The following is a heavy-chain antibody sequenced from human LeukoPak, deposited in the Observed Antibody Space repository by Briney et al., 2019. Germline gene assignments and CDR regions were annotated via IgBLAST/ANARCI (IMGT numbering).Heavy chain of an antibody. V-gene: IGHV4-39*01. CDR1: GGSISSSSYY. CDR2: IYYSGST. D-gene: IGHD2-2*01. Sequence: KPSETLSLTCTVSGGSISSSSYYWGWIRQPPGKGLEWIGSIYYSGSTYYNPSLKSRVTISVDTSKNQFSLKLSSVTAADTAVYYCARQLIVVVPAALPYFDYWGQGTLVTVSS. CDR3: ARQLIVVVPAALPYFDY. J-gene: IGHJ4*02.